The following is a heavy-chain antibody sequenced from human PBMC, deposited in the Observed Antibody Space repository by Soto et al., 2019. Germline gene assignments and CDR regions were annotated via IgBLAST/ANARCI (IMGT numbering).Heavy chain of an antibody. V-gene: IGHV4-39*01. J-gene: IGHJ6*02. CDR2: IYYSGST. CDR3: ARQGTDIVVVTSYYYYAVDV. D-gene: IGHD2-21*02. CDR1: GGSISSSYY. Sequence: PSETLSLTCTVSGGSISSSYYWGWIRQPPGKGLEWIGTIYYSGSTFYNPSLKSRVTISVDMSKNQFSLNLISMTAADTAVYYCARQGTDIVVVTSYYYYAVDVWGQGTTVTVSS.